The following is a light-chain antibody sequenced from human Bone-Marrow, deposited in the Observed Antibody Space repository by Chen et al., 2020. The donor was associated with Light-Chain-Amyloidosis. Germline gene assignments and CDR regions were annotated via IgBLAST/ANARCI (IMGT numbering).Light chain of an antibody. CDR2: KGS. V-gene: IGKV1-5*03. CDR1: QNIGDW. Sequence: DIRMTPSSSTLSASVGDRVTITCRASQNIGDWLAWFQHKPGKAPKLLISKGSNLDSGVPSSFTGSGSGTEFTLNINSLQPDDFATYFCQQYRSFTFTFGQGIKL. J-gene: IGKJ2*01. CDR3: QQYRSFTFT.